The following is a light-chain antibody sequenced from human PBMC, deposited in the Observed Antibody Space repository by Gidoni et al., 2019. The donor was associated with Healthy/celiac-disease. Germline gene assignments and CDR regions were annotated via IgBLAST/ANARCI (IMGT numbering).Light chain of an antibody. CDR3: QQSYSTPRS. Sequence: DIQMTQSPSSLSASVGDRVTITCRASQSISSYLTGYQQKPGKAPKLLIYAASSLQSGVPSRFSGSGSGTDFTLTISSLQPEDFATYYCQQSYSTPRSFGGGTKVEIK. J-gene: IGKJ4*01. CDR1: QSISSY. CDR2: AAS. V-gene: IGKV1-39*01.